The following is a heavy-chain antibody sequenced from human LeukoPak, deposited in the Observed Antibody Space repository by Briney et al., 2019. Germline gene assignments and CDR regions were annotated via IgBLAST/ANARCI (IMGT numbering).Heavy chain of an antibody. CDR2: INHSGST. J-gene: IGHJ6*04. D-gene: IGHD2-2*01. V-gene: IGHV4-34*01. CDR3: ARGLMSSTSLDV. CDR1: GGSFSGYY. Sequence: SETLSLTCAVYGGSFSGYYWSWIRQPPGKGLEWIGEINHSGSTNYNPSLKSRVTISVDTSKNQFSLKLSSVTAADTAVYYCARGLMSSTSLDVWGKGTRSPSPQ.